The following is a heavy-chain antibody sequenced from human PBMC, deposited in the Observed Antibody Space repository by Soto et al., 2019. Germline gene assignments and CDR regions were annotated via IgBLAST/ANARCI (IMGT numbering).Heavy chain of an antibody. D-gene: IGHD2-15*01. Sequence: GGSMRISCAASGFTFSTYVMHWVRKAPDKGLEWVAATWYDGSSDYYSDSLKGRFTISRDNSKNTLYLQMNSLRLDDTAVYYCARDTLGSCKGGPCHRLQLWGQGTLVTSPQ. CDR1: GFTFSTYV. J-gene: IGHJ1*01. CDR3: ARDTLGSCKGGPCHRLQL. CDR2: TWYDGSSD. V-gene: IGHV3-33*01.